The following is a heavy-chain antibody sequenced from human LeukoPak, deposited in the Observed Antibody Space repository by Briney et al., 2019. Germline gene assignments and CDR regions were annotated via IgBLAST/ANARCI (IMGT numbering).Heavy chain of an antibody. CDR2: VSYDGSKK. D-gene: IGHD3-16*01. V-gene: IGHV3-30*18. Sequence: GGSLRLSCAASGFTFSNYGMHWVRQAPGKGLEWVAVVSYDGSKKYYADSVQGRFTVSRDNSMNTLYLQMNSLRAEDTAVYYCAKVRWGSDNALDSWGQGTLVTGSS. CDR3: AKVRWGSDNALDS. J-gene: IGHJ4*02. CDR1: GFTFSNYG.